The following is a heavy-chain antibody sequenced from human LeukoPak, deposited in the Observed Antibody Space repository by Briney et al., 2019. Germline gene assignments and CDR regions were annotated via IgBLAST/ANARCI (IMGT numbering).Heavy chain of an antibody. CDR1: GGFIGDGGYY. Sequence: SETLSLTCTVSGGFIGDGGYYWSWIRQPPGKGLEWIGYIYHSGFTSYNPFLKSRVTISVDRSENQFSLRLNFVTAADTAIYYCATTPVGSTRFFDFWGPGTLLSVSS. V-gene: IGHV4-30-2*01. D-gene: IGHD1-26*01. J-gene: IGHJ4*02. CDR2: IYHSGFT. CDR3: ATTPVGSTRFFDF.